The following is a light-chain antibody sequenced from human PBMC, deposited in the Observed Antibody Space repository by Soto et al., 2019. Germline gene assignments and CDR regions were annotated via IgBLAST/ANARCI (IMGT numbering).Light chain of an antibody. CDR2: AAS. V-gene: IGKV1-39*01. CDR1: QSISNY. CDR3: QQSYSTPRT. J-gene: IGKJ1*01. Sequence: DIQMTQSPSSLYASVGDRVTITCRASQSISNYLNWYQQKPGKAPKLLMFAASSLQSGVPSRFSGGGCGTDFTRTISSLQPEDFATYYCQQSYSTPRTFGQGTKVKIK.